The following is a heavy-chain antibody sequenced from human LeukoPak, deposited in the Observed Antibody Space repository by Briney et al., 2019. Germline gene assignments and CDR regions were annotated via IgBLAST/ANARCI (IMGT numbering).Heavy chain of an antibody. V-gene: IGHV3-20*04. J-gene: IGHJ4*02. D-gene: IGHD3-22*01. Sequence: RAGGSLRLSCAASGFTFDDYGMTWVRQTPGRGLEWVCGINWNGNSTGYADSVKGRFTISRDNAKNSLYLQMNSLRVEDTAVYFCTVDTDYFEGLGFPRPALNDYWGQGTLVTVSS. CDR3: TVDTDYFEGLGFPRPALNDY. CDR1: GFTFDDYG. CDR2: INWNGNST.